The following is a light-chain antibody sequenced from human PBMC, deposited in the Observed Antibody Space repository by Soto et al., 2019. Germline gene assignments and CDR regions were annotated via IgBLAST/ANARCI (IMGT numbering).Light chain of an antibody. V-gene: IGKV1-5*01. Sequence: DIQMTQSPSALSACVGDRVTITCRASQSISSWLAWYQQKPGKAPRLLIYDGSHLERGVPSRFSGSGSGTEFTLTISDLQPEDLATYQCQQYNNFWIFGPGTKVDIK. CDR3: QQYNNFWI. J-gene: IGKJ1*01. CDR1: QSISSW. CDR2: DGS.